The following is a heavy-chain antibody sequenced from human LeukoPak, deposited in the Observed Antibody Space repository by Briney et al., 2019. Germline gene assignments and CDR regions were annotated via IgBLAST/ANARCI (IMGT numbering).Heavy chain of an antibody. CDR3: ARGRQCDF. D-gene: IGHD4-11*01. J-gene: IGHJ4*02. CDR2: IYSGGSP. Sequence: SGGSLRLSCAASGFIVSANYMNWVRQAPGKGLEWVSVIYSGGSPFYADSVKGRFTISRDNSKNTVHLQMNSLRVEDTAVYYCARGRQCDFWGQGTLVTVSS. V-gene: IGHV3-53*01. CDR1: GFIVSANY.